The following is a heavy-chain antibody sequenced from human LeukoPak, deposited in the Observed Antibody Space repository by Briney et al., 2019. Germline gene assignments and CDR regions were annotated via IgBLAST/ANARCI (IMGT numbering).Heavy chain of an antibody. D-gene: IGHD7-27*01. CDR1: GFTFSNAW. V-gene: IGHV3-15*01. Sequence: GGSLRLSCAASGFTFSNAWMSWVRQAPGKGLEWVGRIKSKTDGGTTDYAAPVKGRFTISRDDSKNTLYLQMNSLKTEDTAVYYCTTDHTGQREPDYWGQGTLVTVSS. CDR2: IKSKTDGGTT. CDR3: TTDHTGQREPDY. J-gene: IGHJ4*02.